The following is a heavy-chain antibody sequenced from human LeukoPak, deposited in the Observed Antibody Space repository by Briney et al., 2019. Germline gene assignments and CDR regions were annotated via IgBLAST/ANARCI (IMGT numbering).Heavy chain of an antibody. D-gene: IGHD3-22*01. CDR3: ARRSYDSSGYFDAFDI. Sequence: SETLSLTCTVSGGSISSSSYYWGWIRQPPGKGLEWIGSIYYSGSTYYNPSLKSRVTISVDTSKNQFSLKLSSVTAADTAVYYCARRSYDSSGYFDAFDIRGQGTMVTVSS. J-gene: IGHJ3*02. CDR1: GGSISSSSYY. V-gene: IGHV4-39*01. CDR2: IYYSGST.